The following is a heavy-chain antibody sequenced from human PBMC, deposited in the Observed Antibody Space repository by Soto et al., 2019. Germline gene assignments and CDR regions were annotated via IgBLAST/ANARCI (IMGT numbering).Heavy chain of an antibody. CDR3: ARASRLEAVRADY. V-gene: IGHV4-34*01. CDR1: GGSFSGYY. CDR2: INHSGST. D-gene: IGHD2-8*01. J-gene: IGHJ4*02. Sequence: QVQLQQWGAGLLKPSETLSLTCAVYGGSFSGYYWSWIRQPPGKGLEWIGEINHSGSTNYNPSRKSRVTIAVDTSKNQFSLKLSSVTAADTAVYYCARASRLEAVRADYWGQGTLVTVSS.